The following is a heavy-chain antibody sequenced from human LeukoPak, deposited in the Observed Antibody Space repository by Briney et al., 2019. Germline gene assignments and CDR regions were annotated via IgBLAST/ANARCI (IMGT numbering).Heavy chain of an antibody. V-gene: IGHV3-30*03. CDR1: GFTFSSYG. CDR2: ISYDGSNK. D-gene: IGHD3-10*01. J-gene: IGHJ4*02. CDR3: ARALWFGETFPAY. Sequence: GGSLRLSCAASGFTFSSYGMHWVRQAPGEGLEWVAVISYDGSNKYYADSVKGRFTISRDNSKNTLYLQMNSLRAEDTAVYYCARALWFGETFPAYWGQGTLVTVSS.